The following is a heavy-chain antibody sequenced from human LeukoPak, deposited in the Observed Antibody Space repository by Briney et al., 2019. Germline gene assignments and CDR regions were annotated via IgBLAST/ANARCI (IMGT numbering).Heavy chain of an antibody. V-gene: IGHV4-31*11. CDR3: VGSSTYYDFWSGYFGY. Sequence: PSETLSLTCAVYGGSFSGYYWSWIRQHPGKGLEWIGYIYYSGSTYYNPSLKSRVTISVDTSKNQFSLKLSSVTAADTAVYYCVGSSTYYDFWSGYFGYWGQGTLVTVSS. J-gene: IGHJ4*02. CDR1: GGSFSGYY. D-gene: IGHD3-3*01. CDR2: IYYSGST.